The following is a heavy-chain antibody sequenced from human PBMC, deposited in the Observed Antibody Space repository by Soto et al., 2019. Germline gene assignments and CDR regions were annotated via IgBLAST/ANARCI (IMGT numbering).Heavy chain of an antibody. Sequence: PSETLSLTCTVSGGSISSSSYYWGWIRQPPGKGLEWIGSIYYSGSTYYNPSLKSRVTISIDTSKNQFSLKLSSVTAADTAVYYCARRGLSSSLDYWGQGTLVTVSS. J-gene: IGHJ4*02. CDR1: GGSISSSSYY. V-gene: IGHV4-39*01. CDR2: IYYSGST. D-gene: IGHD6-6*01. CDR3: ARRGLSSSLDY.